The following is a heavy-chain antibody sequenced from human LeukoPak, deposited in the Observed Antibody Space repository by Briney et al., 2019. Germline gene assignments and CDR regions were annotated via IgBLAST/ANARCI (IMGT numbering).Heavy chain of an antibody. CDR3: ARDDYYYDSSGSSHDAFDI. J-gene: IGHJ3*02. CDR1: GYSISSGYY. Sequence: PSETLSLTCTVSGYSISSGYYWGWIRQPPGKGLEWIGSIYHSGSTYYNPSLKSRVTISVDTSKNQFSLKLSSVTAADTAVYYCARDDYYYDSSGSSHDAFDIWGQGTMVTVSS. CDR2: IYHSGST. D-gene: IGHD3-22*01. V-gene: IGHV4-38-2*02.